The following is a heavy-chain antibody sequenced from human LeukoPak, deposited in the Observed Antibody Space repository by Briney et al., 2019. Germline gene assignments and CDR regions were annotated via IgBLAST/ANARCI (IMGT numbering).Heavy chain of an antibody. CDR2: IRHDGSET. V-gene: IGHV3-7*01. CDR3: ARDLAYSRLDY. Sequence: GGSLRLTCAASGFPFSSYWMSWVRQAPGKGLEWVANIRHDGSETYYVDSLRGRFTISRDNAKNLVYLQMNSLRVEDTAFYYCARDLAYSRLDYWGQGMLVTVSS. J-gene: IGHJ4*02. CDR1: GFPFSSYW. D-gene: IGHD5-18*01.